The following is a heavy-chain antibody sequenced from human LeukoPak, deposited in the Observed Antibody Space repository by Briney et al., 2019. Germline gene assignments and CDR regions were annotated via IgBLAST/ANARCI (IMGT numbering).Heavy chain of an antibody. CDR2: ISSSSSYI. Sequence: GSLRLFCSTSGFTFSNYYLNWVRQAPGEGLEWVSSISSSSSYIYYADSVKGRFTISRDNAKNSLYLQMNSLRAEDTAAYYCARLGSSSDFWGQGTLVTVSS. CDR3: ARLGSSSDF. J-gene: IGHJ4*02. D-gene: IGHD2-2*01. CDR1: GFTFSNYY. V-gene: IGHV3-21*01.